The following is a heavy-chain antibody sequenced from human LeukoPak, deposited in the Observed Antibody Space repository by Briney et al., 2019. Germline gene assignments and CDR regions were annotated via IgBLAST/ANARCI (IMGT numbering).Heavy chain of an antibody. J-gene: IGHJ6*02. CDR1: GGSISSGGYY. Sequence: SQTLSLTCTVSGGSISSGGYYWSWIRQHPGKGLEWIGYIYYSGSTYYNPSLKSRATISVDTSKNQFSLKLSSVTAADTAVYYCAREAVTTGFTYYGMDVWGQGTTVTVSS. CDR2: IYYSGST. D-gene: IGHD4-17*01. V-gene: IGHV4-31*03. CDR3: AREAVTTGFTYYGMDV.